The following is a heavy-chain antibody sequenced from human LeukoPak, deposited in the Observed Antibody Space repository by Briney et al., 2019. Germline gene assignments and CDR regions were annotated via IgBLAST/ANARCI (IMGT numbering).Heavy chain of an antibody. CDR2: INPSDGST. V-gene: IGHV1-46*01. CDR1: GYTFTSYY. CDR3: ARGRAGFSGSWYVY. J-gene: IGHJ4*02. Sequence: ASVKVSCKASGYTFTSYYMHWVRQAPGQGPEWMGVINPSDGSTSYAQKFQGRVAMTRDTPTSTVFMELSSLTSEDAAVYYCARGRAGFSGSWYVYWGQGTLVTVSS. D-gene: IGHD6-13*01.